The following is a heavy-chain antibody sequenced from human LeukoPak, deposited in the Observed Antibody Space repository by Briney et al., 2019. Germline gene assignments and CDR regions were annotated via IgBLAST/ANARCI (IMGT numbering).Heavy chain of an antibody. Sequence: PGGSLRPSCAASGFTFSSYAMSWVRQAPGKGLEWVPFIYSGGNTHYSDSVKGRFTISRDNSKNTLYLQMNSLRAEDTAVYYCARRAGEYSHPYDYWGQGTLVTVSS. V-gene: IGHV3-23*05. J-gene: IGHJ4*02. CDR1: GFTFSSYA. CDR2: IYSGGNT. CDR3: ARRAGEYSHPYDY. D-gene: IGHD4-17*01.